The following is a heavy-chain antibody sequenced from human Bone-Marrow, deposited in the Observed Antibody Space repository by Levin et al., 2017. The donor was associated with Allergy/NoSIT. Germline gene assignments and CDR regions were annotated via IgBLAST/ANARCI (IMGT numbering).Heavy chain of an antibody. J-gene: IGHJ3*02. Sequence: ASVKVSCAASGFIFSNYWMNWVRQTPGKGLEWVGNIKQDGSVKHYVDSVKGRFTISRDNAKNSQYLQMDSLRVEDTAVYYCARDASATGGLDIWGQGTVVTVSS. CDR3: ARDASATGGLDI. V-gene: IGHV3-7*01. D-gene: IGHD2-8*02. CDR1: GFIFSNYW. CDR2: IKQDGSVK.